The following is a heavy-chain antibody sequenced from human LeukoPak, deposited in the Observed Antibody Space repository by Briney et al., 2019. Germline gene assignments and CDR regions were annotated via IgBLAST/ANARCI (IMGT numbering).Heavy chain of an antibody. J-gene: IGHJ5*02. Sequence: GASVKVSCKASGYTFTSYDINWVRQATGQGLEWMGWMNPNSGNTGYAQKFQDRVTMTRNTSISTAYMELSRLRSDDTAVYYCARANPGIAAAGIGPWGYSTDSLNWFDPWGQGTLVTVSS. CDR3: ARANPGIAAAGIGPWGYSTDSLNWFDP. CDR1: GYTFTSYD. V-gene: IGHV1-8*01. D-gene: IGHD6-13*01. CDR2: MNPNSGNT.